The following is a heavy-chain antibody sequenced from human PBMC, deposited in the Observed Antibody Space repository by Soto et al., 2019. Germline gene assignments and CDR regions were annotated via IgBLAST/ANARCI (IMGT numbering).Heavy chain of an antibody. CDR2: ISDYNGNT. D-gene: IGHD2-2*02. V-gene: IGHV1-18*04. Sequence: QVQLVQSGAEVKKPGASVKVSCKASGYTFTSYGISWVRQAPGQGLEWMRWISDYNGNTNYAQKLQGRVTMTADTSTSTAYMELRSLRSDDTTVYYCARDGSCSSTSCYTHYYYYGMDVWGQGTTVTVSS. CDR3: ARDGSCSSTSCYTHYYYYGMDV. CDR1: GYTFTSYG. J-gene: IGHJ6*02.